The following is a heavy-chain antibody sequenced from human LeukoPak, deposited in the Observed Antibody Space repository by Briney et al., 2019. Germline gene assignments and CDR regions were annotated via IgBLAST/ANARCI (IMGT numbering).Heavy chain of an antibody. CDR1: GFTFSSYE. V-gene: IGHV3-48*03. D-gene: IGHD3-3*01. CDR3: ARERIRFLEWTGGFDY. J-gene: IGHJ4*02. Sequence: GGSLRLSCAASGFTFSSYEMNWVRQAPGKGLEWVSYISSSGSTIYYADSVKGRFTISRDNAKNSLYLQMNSLRAEDTAVYYCARERIRFLEWTGGFDYWGQGTLVTVSS. CDR2: ISSSGSTI.